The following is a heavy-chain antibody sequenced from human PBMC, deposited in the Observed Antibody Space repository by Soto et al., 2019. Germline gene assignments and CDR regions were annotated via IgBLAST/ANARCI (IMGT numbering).Heavy chain of an antibody. V-gene: IGHV1-8*01. J-gene: IGHJ6*02. CDR3: ARGNPFNYAGFDV. Sequence: ASVKVSCKASGYTFSDFDINWLRQASGQGPEWMGWMNAKSGDTFFAQRFQGKFNMTWDTSLSTAYMEVGSLTSDDTAMYYCARGNPFNYAGFDVWGQGTTVTVSS. D-gene: IGHD3-16*01. CDR1: GYTFSDFD. CDR2: MNAKSGDT.